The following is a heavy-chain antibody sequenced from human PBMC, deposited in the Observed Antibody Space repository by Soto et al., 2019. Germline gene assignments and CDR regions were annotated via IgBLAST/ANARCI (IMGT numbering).Heavy chain of an antibody. CDR1: GGSVSSGSYY. CDR2: IYYSGNT. CDR3: AGDFGPGAFDY. D-gene: IGHD7-27*01. J-gene: IGHJ4*02. V-gene: IGHV4-61*01. Sequence: SETLSLTCTVSGGSVSSGSYYWSWIRQPPGKGLEWIGYIYYSGNTNYNPSLKSRVTISVDTSKNQFSLRLSSVTAADTAVYYFAGDFGPGAFDYWGQGTLVTVSS.